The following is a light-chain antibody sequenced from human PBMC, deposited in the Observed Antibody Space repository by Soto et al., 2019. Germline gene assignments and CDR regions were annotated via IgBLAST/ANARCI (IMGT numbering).Light chain of an antibody. CDR3: GTWDSRLSVV. J-gene: IGLJ2*01. CDR1: SSNIGNNF. V-gene: IGLV1-51*01. CDR2: DSN. Sequence: QSALTQPPSVSATPGQKVAISCSGTSSNIGNNFVSWYQQLPGTAPKLLIYDSNKRPSGIPDRFSGSKSGTSATLDITGLQTGDEAVYYCGTWDSRLSVVFVGGTKVTVL.